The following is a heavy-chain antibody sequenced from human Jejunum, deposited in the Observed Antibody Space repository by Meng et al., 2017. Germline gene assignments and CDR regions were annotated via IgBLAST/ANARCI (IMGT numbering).Heavy chain of an antibody. CDR1: GGSISTYY. CDR2: IYYSTST. CDR3: ARGRSVYYFDY. D-gene: IGHD5/OR15-5a*01. J-gene: IGHJ4*02. Sequence: GSLRLSCSVSGGSISTYYWSWIRQTPGKGLEWIGYIYYSTSTRYKPSLESRVTISVDRSKNQFSLKLSSVTAADTAVYYCARGRSVYYFDYWGQGTLVTVSS. V-gene: IGHV4-59*01.